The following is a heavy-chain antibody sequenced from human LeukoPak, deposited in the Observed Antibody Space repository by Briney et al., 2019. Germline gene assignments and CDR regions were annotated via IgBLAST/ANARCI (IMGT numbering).Heavy chain of an antibody. Sequence: GGSLRLSCAASGFTFSSYAMTWVRQAPRKGLEWVSSISTSGGSTNYADSVKGRFTISRDNSNNTLYLQMNSLRAEDTAVYYCAKDRGPNTDSYDYWGQGTQVTVSS. V-gene: IGHV3-23*01. CDR2: ISTSGGST. CDR3: AKDRGPNTDSYDY. D-gene: IGHD2-2*02. CDR1: GFTFSSYA. J-gene: IGHJ4*02.